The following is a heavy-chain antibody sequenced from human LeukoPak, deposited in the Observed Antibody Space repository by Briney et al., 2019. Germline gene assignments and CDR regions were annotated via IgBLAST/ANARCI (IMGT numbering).Heavy chain of an antibody. CDR3: ARDFSLLWFGELWPTRKPGRFDP. CDR1: GYTFTGYY. J-gene: IGHJ5*02. CDR2: INPNSGGT. Sequence: GASVKVSCTVSGYTFTGYYMHWVRQAPGQGLEWMGWINPNSGGTNYAQKFQGRVTMTRDTSISTAYMELSRLRSDDTAVYYCARDFSLLWFGELWPTRKPGRFDPWGQGTLVTVSS. V-gene: IGHV1-2*02. D-gene: IGHD3-10*01.